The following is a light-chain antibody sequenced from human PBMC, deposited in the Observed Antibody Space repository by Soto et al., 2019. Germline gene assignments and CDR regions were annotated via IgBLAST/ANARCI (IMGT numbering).Light chain of an antibody. CDR3: SSYTSSSTLVV. V-gene: IGLV2-14*01. CDR1: SSDVGVYNY. CDR2: EVS. J-gene: IGLJ2*01. Sequence: QSALTQPASVSGSPGQSITISCTGTSSDVGVYNYVSWYQQHPGKAPKLMIYEVSNRPSGVSNRFSGSKSDNTASLTISGLQAEDEADYYCSSYTSSSTLVVFGGGTQLTVL.